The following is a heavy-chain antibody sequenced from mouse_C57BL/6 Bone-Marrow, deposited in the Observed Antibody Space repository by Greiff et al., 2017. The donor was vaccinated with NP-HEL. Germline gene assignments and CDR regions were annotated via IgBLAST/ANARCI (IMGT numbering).Heavy chain of an antibody. V-gene: IGHV5-6*01. D-gene: IGHD4-1*01. CDR1: GFTFSSYG. CDR3: ARRLGYFDY. CDR2: ISSGGSYT. J-gene: IGHJ2*01. Sequence: VQLKESGGDLVKPGGSLKLSCAASGFTFSSYGMSWVRQTPDKRLEWVATISSGGSYTYYPDSVKGRFTISRDNAKNTLYLQMSSLKSEDTAMYYCARRLGYFDYWGQGSTLTVSS.